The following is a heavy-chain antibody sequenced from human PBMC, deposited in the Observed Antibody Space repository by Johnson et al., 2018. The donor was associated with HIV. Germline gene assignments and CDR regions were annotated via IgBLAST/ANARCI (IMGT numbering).Heavy chain of an antibody. D-gene: IGHD1-26*01. CDR3: ARVRDGRENAFNI. CDR1: AFTFSSYA. Sequence: VQLVESVGGLVHPGGSLRLSCAASAFTFSSYAMSWVRQAPGKGLEWVSGISGSGGNTYNADSVKGRFTVSRDNSKNTVSLQMNSPRVEDTAVYYCARVRDGRENAFNIWGQGTMVTVS. CDR2: ISGSGGNT. V-gene: IGHV3-23*04. J-gene: IGHJ3*02.